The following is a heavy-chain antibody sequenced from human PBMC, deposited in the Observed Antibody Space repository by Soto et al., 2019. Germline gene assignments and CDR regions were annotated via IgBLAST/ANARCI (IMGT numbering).Heavy chain of an antibody. J-gene: IGHJ3*02. Sequence: QVQLVESGGGVVQPGRSLRLSCAASGFTFSSYAMHWVRQAPGKGLEWVAVISYDGSNKYYADSVKGRFTISRDNSKNTLYLQMNSLRAEDTDVYYCARDLGFGVPGAFDIWGQGTMVTVSS. CDR3: ARDLGFGVPGAFDI. CDR1: GFTFSSYA. V-gene: IGHV3-30-3*01. D-gene: IGHD3-10*01. CDR2: ISYDGSNK.